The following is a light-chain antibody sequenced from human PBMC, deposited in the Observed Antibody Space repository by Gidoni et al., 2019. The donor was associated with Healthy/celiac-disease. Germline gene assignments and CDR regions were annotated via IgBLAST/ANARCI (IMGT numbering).Light chain of an antibody. CDR2: DAS. Sequence: EIVLTQSQATMSLSPGERATLSCRASQSVSSYLAWYQQKPGQAPRPLLYDASNRATGIPARFSGSGSGTDFTLTNNHLEPEDFAVYYCQQRSNWPSITFGQGTRLEIK. V-gene: IGKV3-11*01. CDR3: QQRSNWPSIT. CDR1: QSVSSY. J-gene: IGKJ5*01.